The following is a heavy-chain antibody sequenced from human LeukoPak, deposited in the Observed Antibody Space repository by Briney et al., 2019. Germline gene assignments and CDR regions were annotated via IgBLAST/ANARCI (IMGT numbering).Heavy chain of an antibody. J-gene: IGHJ3*02. CDR1: GFSFSGYG. CDR3: AKDIVVVPAARDAFDI. V-gene: IGHV3-33*06. Sequence: GGSLRLSCAASGFSFSGYGMHWVRQAPGKGLEWVAVIWNDGSNQYYADSVKGRFTLSRDNSKNTLYLQMNSLRAEDTAMYYCAKDIVVVPAARDAFDIWGQGTMVTVSS. D-gene: IGHD2-2*01. CDR2: IWNDGSNQ.